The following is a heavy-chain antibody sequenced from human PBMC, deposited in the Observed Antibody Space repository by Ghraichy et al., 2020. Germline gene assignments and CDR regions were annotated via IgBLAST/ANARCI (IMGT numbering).Heavy chain of an antibody. CDR2: ISAYNGNT. V-gene: IGHV1-18*04. CDR1: GYTFTSYG. CDR3: ARLGPPGSSEYYFDY. D-gene: IGHD2/OR15-2a*01. Sequence: ASVKVSCKASGYTFTSYGISWVRQAPGQGLEWMGWISAYNGNTNYAQKLQGRVTMTTDTSTSTAYMELRSLRSDDTAVYYCARLGPPGSSEYYFDYWGQGTLVTVSS. J-gene: IGHJ4*02.